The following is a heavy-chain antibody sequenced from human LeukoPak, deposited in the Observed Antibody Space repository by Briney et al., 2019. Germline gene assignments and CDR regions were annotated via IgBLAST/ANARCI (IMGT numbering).Heavy chain of an antibody. Sequence: PGRSLRLSCAASGFTFDDYAMHWVRQAPGKGLEGVSGISWNSGSIGYEDSAKGRFTISRDNAKNSLYLQMNSLRAEDMALYYCAKGNYGDYTPDPMYYFDYWGQGTLVTVSS. CDR1: GFTFDDYA. V-gene: IGHV3-9*03. J-gene: IGHJ4*02. CDR2: ISWNSGSI. D-gene: IGHD4-17*01. CDR3: AKGNYGDYTPDPMYYFDY.